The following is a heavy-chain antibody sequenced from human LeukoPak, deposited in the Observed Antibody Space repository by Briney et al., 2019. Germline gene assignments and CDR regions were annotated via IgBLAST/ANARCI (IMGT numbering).Heavy chain of an antibody. CDR1: GFTFSTYW. CDR3: ARGGYSGYILV. D-gene: IGHD5-12*01. V-gene: IGHV3-7*01. J-gene: IGHJ4*02. Sequence: GGSLRLSCAASGFTFSTYWMTWVRQVPGKGLEWVAKINQDGSEKYHVDSVKGRFTISRDNAKNTLYLQMNSLGAEDTAVYYCARGGYSGYILVWGQGSLVTVSS. CDR2: INQDGSEK.